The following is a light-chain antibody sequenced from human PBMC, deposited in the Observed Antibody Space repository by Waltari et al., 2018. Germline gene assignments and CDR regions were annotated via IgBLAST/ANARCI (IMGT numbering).Light chain of an antibody. V-gene: IGKV3-20*01. Sequence: EVVLTQSPGTLSLSPGERATLSCRASQGVGKYLAWYQQRPGQAPRLLLYHTSIRATGIPDRFSGGGYGTDFSLTISRLEPEDFAVYYCQHYVRLPATFGRGTKVEIK. CDR2: HTS. CDR3: QHYVRLPAT. J-gene: IGKJ1*01. CDR1: QGVGKY.